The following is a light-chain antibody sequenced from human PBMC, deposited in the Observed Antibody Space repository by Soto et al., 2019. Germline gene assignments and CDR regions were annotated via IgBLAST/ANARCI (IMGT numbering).Light chain of an antibody. V-gene: IGKV3D-15*01. J-gene: IGKJ1*01. CDR3: QQYNNWPPT. CDR2: GAS. CDR1: QSVSGN. Sequence: EIVMTQSPATLSVSPGERATLSCRASQSVSGNLAWYQQKPGQAPRLLIYGASTRATGLPARFSGSGSGTEFTLTISILQFEDFAVYYCQQYNNWPPTFGQGTKVEIK.